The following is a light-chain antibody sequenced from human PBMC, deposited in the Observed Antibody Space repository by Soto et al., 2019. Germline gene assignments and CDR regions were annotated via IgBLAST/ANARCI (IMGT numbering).Light chain of an antibody. J-gene: IGKJ1*01. CDR2: GAS. CDR3: HHYET. Sequence: EIVLTQSPGTLSLYPGDRATLSCRASQSVSRSYLGWYQQKPGQAPRLLMYGASIRAAGVPDRFSGSESGTEFTLTISRLEREDFTVYYCHHYETFGQGTKGDIK. CDR1: QSVSRSY. V-gene: IGKV3-20*01.